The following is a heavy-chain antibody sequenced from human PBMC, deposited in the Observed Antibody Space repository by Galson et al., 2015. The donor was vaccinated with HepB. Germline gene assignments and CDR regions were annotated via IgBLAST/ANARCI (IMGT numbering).Heavy chain of an antibody. J-gene: IGHJ5*02. CDR3: ARGKGVVAATDHQSWFDP. Sequence: SVKVSCKASGGTFSSYAISWVRQAPGQGLEWMGGIIPIFGTANYAQKFQGRVTITADESTSTAYMELSSLRSEDTAVYYCARGKGVVAATDHQSWFDPWGQGTLVTVSS. V-gene: IGHV1-69*13. D-gene: IGHD2-15*01. CDR1: GGTFSSYA. CDR2: IIPIFGTA.